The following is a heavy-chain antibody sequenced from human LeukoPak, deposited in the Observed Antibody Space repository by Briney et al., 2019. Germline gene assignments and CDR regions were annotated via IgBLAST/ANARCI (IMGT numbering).Heavy chain of an antibody. CDR3: VRDRGALQYFDY. V-gene: IGHV3-33*01. CDR2: IWYDGSNK. CDR1: GFTFRNHG. Sequence: GGSLRLSCAASGFTFRNHGMHWIRQAPGKGLEWVVIIWYDGSNKYYADSLNGRFTISRDNSKNTLYLQMNNLRDDDTAVYYCVRDRGALQYFDYWGQGTLVTVSS. J-gene: IGHJ4*02. D-gene: IGHD5-24*01.